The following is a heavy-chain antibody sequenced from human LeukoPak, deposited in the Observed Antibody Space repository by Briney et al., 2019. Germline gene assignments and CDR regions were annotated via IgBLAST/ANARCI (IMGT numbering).Heavy chain of an antibody. CDR3: ARHAYCGGDCKESLPEYSQH. CDR1: GGSISGSSYY. CDR2: IYYSGST. V-gene: IGHV4-39*01. J-gene: IGHJ1*01. Sequence: SETLSLTCTVSGGSISGSSYYWGWIRQPPGKGLEWIGSIYYSGSTYYNPSLKSRVTISVDTSKNQFSLKLSSVTAADTAVYYCARHAYCGGDCKESLPEYSQHWGQGTLVTVSS. D-gene: IGHD2-21*02.